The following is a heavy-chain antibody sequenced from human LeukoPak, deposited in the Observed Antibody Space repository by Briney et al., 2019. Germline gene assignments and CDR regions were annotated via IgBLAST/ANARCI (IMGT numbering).Heavy chain of an antibody. J-gene: IGHJ4*02. CDR3: VKGHTDYYFTIDS. Sequence: YGMGWVRQAPGKGPEWVAAISFNTHYPDSVKGRFTISRDNSKNTLYLQMNNLRAEDTAVYYCVKGHTDYYFTIDSWGQGTLVTVSS. V-gene: IGHV3-23*01. CDR2: ISFNT. CDR1: YG. D-gene: IGHD2/OR15-2a*01.